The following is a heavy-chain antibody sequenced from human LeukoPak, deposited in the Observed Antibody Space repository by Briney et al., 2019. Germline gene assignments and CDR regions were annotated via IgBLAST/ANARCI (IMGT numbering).Heavy chain of an antibody. CDR2: INHSGST. Sequence: SETLSLTCAVYGGSFSGYYWSWIRQPPGKGLEWIGEINHSGSTNYNPSLKSRVTISVDTSKNQFSLKLSSVTAADTAVYYCARSGAPYCSSTSCLLNYWGQGTLVTVSS. CDR1: GGSFSGYY. J-gene: IGHJ4*02. D-gene: IGHD2-2*01. V-gene: IGHV4-34*01. CDR3: ARSGAPYCSSTSCLLNY.